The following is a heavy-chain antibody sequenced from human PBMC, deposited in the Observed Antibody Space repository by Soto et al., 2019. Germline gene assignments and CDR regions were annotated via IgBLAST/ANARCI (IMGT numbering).Heavy chain of an antibody. J-gene: IGHJ4*02. D-gene: IGHD3-10*01. CDR1: GGTFSSYT. V-gene: IGHV1-69*08. CDR2: IIPILGIA. Sequence: QVQLVQSGAEVKKPGSSVKVSCKASGGTFSSYTISWVRQAPGQGLEWMGRIIPILGIANYAQKFQGRVTITADKSTSPAYMELSSLRSEYTAVYYFAREEYYYGSGAFFDYWGQGTLVTVSS. CDR3: AREEYYYGSGAFFDY.